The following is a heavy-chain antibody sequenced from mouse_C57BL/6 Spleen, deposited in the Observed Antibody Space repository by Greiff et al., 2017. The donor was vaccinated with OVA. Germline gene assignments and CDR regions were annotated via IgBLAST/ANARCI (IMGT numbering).Heavy chain of an antibody. CDR1: GYTFTDYN. D-gene: IGHD1-1*01. CDR2: INPNNGGT. V-gene: IGHV1-22*01. CDR3: ARKAIYYYGSSYDYYAMDY. Sequence: VQLKQSGPELVKPGASVKMSCKASGYTFTDYNMHWVKQSHGKSLEWIGYINPNNGGTSYNQKFKGKATLTVNKSSSTAYMELRSLTSEDSAVYYCARKAIYYYGSSYDYYAMDYWGQGTSVTVSS. J-gene: IGHJ4*01.